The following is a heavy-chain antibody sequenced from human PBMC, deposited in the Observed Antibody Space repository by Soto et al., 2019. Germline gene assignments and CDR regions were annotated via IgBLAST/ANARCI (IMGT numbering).Heavy chain of an antibody. V-gene: IGHV4-34*01. CDR3: ARGLISGSHYSLGSYYFDS. CDR2: INHSGSA. J-gene: IGHJ4*02. Sequence: QVQLQQSGAGLLKPSETLSLTCDVYGGSFSDYIWTWICQTPGTGLQWVGQINHSGSANYNPSLNSRVTLSVHTSSSQFSLELSSVTAADTAVYYCARGLISGSHYSLGSYYFDSWGQGTQVTVSS. D-gene: IGHD1-26*01. CDR1: GGSFSDYI.